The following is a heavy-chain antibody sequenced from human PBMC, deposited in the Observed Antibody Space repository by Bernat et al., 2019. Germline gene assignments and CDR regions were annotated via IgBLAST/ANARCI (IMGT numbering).Heavy chain of an antibody. CDR3: ARDSTIGQLGEQMYYYYYMDV. J-gene: IGHJ6*03. D-gene: IGHD3-10*01. V-gene: IGHV3-30*01. Sequence: QVQLVESGGGVVQPGRSLRLSCAASGFTFSSYAMHWVRQAPGKGLEWVAVISYDGSNKYYADSVKGRFTISRDNSKNTLYLQMNSLRAEDTAVYYCARDSTIGQLGEQMYYYYYMDVWGKGTTVTVSS. CDR1: GFTFSSYA. CDR2: ISYDGSNK.